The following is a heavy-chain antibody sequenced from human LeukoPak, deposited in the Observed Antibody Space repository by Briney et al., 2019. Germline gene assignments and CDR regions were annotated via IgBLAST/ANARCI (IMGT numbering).Heavy chain of an antibody. D-gene: IGHD5-18*01. CDR1: GFTFSSYA. J-gene: IGHJ4*02. V-gene: IGHV3-23*01. Sequence: GGSLRLSCAASGFTFSSYARSWVRQAPGKGLEWVSAISGSGGSTYYADSVKGRFTISRDNSKNTLYLQMNSLRAEDTAVYYCAKDPGYSYGSIDYWGQGTLVTVSS. CDR3: AKDPGYSYGSIDY. CDR2: ISGSGGST.